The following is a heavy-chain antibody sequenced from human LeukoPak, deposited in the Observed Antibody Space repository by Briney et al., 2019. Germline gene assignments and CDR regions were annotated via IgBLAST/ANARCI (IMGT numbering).Heavy chain of an antibody. Sequence: GGSLRLSCAASGFTFSSYWMSWVRQAPGKGLEWVANIKQDGSEKYYVDSVKGRFTISRDNAKNSLYLQMNSLRAEDTAVYYCAGDDAYYYYGMDVWGQGATVTVSS. J-gene: IGHJ6*02. CDR3: AGDDAYYYYGMDV. CDR2: IKQDGSEK. CDR1: GFTFSSYW. V-gene: IGHV3-7*01.